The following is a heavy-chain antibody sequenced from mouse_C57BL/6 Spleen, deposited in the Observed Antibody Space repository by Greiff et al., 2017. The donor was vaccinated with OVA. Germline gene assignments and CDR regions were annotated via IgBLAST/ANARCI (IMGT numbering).Heavy chain of an antibody. CDR2: ISSGSSTI. Sequence: EVKLMESGGGLVKPGGSLKLSCAASGFTFSDYGMHWVRQAPEKGLEWVAYISSGSSTIYYADTVKGRFTISRDNAKNTLFLQMTSLRSEDTAMYYCARLITTHYYAMDYWGQGTSVTVSS. J-gene: IGHJ4*01. D-gene: IGHD2-4*01. CDR1: GFTFSDYG. CDR3: ARLITTHYYAMDY. V-gene: IGHV5-17*01.